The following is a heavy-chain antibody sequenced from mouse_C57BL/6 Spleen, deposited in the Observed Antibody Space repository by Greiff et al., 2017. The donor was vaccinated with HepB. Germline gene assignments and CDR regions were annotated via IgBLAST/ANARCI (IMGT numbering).Heavy chain of an antibody. V-gene: IGHV1-26*01. J-gene: IGHJ3*01. CDR1: GYTFTDYY. CDR2: INPNNGGT. D-gene: IGHD2-1*01. CDR3: ARPLFYGTFAY. Sequence: EVQLQQSGPELVKPGASVKISCKASGYTFTDYYMNWVKQSHGKSLEWIGDINPNNGGTSYNQKFKGKATLTVDKSSSTAYMELRSLTSEDSAVYSCARPLFYGTFAYWGQGTLVTVSA.